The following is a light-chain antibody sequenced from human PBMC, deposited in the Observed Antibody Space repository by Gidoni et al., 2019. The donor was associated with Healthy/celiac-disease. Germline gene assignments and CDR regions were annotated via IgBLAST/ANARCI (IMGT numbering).Light chain of an antibody. CDR2: DAS. V-gene: IGKV3-11*01. J-gene: IGKJ2*01. CDR3: QQRSNWPMYT. CDR1: QRVSSY. Sequence: EIELTQSQATLSLSPGERATLSCRASQRVSSYLAWYQQKPGQAPRLLIYDASNRATGIPARFSGSGSGTDFSLTISSLEPEDFAVYYCQQRSNWPMYTFXQXTKLEIK.